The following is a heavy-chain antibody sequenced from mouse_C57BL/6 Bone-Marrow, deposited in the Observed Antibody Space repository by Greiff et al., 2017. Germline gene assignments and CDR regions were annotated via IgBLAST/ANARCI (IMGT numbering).Heavy chain of an antibody. CDR2: IYPRSGNT. J-gene: IGHJ2*01. Sequence: VQLQQSGAELARPGASVKLSCKASGYTFTSYGISWVKQRTGQGLEWIGEIYPRSGNTYYNEKFKGKATLTAEKSSSTAYMELRSLTSEDSAVYFCAREMITQYYFDYWGQGTTLTVSS. CDR1: GYTFTSYG. CDR3: AREMITQYYFDY. D-gene: IGHD2-4*01. V-gene: IGHV1-81*01.